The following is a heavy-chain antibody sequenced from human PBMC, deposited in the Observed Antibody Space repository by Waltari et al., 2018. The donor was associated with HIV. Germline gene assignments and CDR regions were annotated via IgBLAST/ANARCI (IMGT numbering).Heavy chain of an antibody. CDR3: AKAPHHYDSSGPVY. V-gene: IGHV3-30*02. D-gene: IGHD3-22*01. CDR2: TQYDGTNK. CDR1: GFTFSNYG. J-gene: IGHJ4*02. Sequence: QVQLVESGGGVVQPGGSLRLSCTASGFTFSNYGMHWVRQAPGKGLQWVAFTQYDGTNKYYVDSVKGRFIISRDNSKNTLSLQMHSLRAEDTAVYYCAKAPHHYDSSGPVYWGQGTLVTVSS.